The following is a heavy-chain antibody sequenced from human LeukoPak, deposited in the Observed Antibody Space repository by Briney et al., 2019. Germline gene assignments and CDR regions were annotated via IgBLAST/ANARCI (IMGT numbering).Heavy chain of an antibody. Sequence: PSETLSLTCAVYGRSFSGYYWSWIRQPPGKGLEWIREINHSGSTNYNPSLKSRVTISVDTSKNQFSLKLSSVTAADTAVYYCAIGCSSTSCPGPFDYWGQGTLVTVSS. CDR2: INHSGST. CDR1: GRSFSGYY. D-gene: IGHD2-2*01. V-gene: IGHV4-34*01. CDR3: AIGCSSTSCPGPFDY. J-gene: IGHJ4*02.